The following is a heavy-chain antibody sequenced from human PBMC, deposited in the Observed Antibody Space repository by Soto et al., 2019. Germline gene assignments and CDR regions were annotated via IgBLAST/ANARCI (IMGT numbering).Heavy chain of an antibody. J-gene: IGHJ4*02. CDR3: AKDPYDSSGYYYWGYFDY. D-gene: IGHD3-22*01. V-gene: IGHV3-23*01. CDR1: GFTFSSYA. Sequence: PGGSLRLSCAASGFTFSSYAMSWVRQAPGKGLEWVSAISGSGGSTYYADSVKGRFTISRDNSKNTLYLQMNSLRAEDTAVYYCAKDPYDSSGYYYWGYFDYWGQGTLVTVSS. CDR2: ISGSGGST.